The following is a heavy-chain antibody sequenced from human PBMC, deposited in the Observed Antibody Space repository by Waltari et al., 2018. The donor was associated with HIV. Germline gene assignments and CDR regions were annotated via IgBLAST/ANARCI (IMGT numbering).Heavy chain of an antibody. J-gene: IGHJ3*02. V-gene: IGHV3-33*01. CDR3: VRDLGIVVVQDAFDI. CDR1: GFTFSSYG. CDR2: IWYDGTNK. Sequence: QVQLVESGGGVVQPGRSLRLSCAASGFTFSSYGMHWVRQAPGKGLGWVAVIWYDGTNKYYADSVKGRFTISRDNSKNTLYLQMNSLRAEDTALYYCVRDLGIVVVQDAFDIWGQGTLVTVSS. D-gene: IGHD2-2*03.